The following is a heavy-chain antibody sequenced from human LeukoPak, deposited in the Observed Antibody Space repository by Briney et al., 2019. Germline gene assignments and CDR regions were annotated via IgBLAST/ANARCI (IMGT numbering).Heavy chain of an antibody. CDR2: MNPNSGNT. J-gene: IGHJ4*02. CDR3: ARGAKWLRFLDY. CDR1: GYTFTSYD. V-gene: IGHV1-8*01. Sequence: ASVKVSCKASGYTFTSYDINWVRQATGQGLEWMGWMNPNSGNTGYAQKFQGRVTMTRNASISTAYMELSSLRSEDTAVYYCARGAKWLRFLDYWGQGTLVTVSS. D-gene: IGHD5-12*01.